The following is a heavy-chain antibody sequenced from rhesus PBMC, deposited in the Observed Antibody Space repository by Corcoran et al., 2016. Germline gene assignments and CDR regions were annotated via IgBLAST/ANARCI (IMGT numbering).Heavy chain of an antibody. CDR3: ARSIAAADFDY. Sequence: QVQLQESGPGVVKPSETLSLTCAVSGGSISDSYRWSWIRQPPGKGLEWIGYIYGSSTSTNYNPSLNSRVTISKDTSKNQFSWKLSSVTAADTAVYYCARSIAAADFDYWGQGVLVTVSS. CDR1: GGSISDSYR. CDR2: IYGSSTST. J-gene: IGHJ4*01. D-gene: IGHD6-25*01. V-gene: IGHV4S10*01.